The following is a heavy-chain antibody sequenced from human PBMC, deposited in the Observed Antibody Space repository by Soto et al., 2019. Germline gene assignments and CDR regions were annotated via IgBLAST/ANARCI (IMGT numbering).Heavy chain of an antibody. CDR3: ARGFLEWLSHPYYGMDV. V-gene: IGHV4-31*03. J-gene: IGHJ6*02. Sequence: SETLSLTCTVSGGPISSGGYYWSWIRQHPGKGLEWVGYIYYSRTTYYNPSLESRVTISVDTSKNQLSLNLSSVTAADTAVYYCARGFLEWLSHPYYGMDVWGRGTTVTVSS. D-gene: IGHD3-3*01. CDR2: IYYSRTT. CDR1: GGPISSGGYY.